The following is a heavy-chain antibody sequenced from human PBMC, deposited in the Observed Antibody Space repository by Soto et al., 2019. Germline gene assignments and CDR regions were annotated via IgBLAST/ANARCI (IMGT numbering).Heavy chain of an antibody. V-gene: IGHV1-69*08. CDR3: AREEYYYGSGAFFDY. CDR2: IIPILGIA. D-gene: IGHD3-10*01. J-gene: IGHJ4*02. CDR1: GGTFSSYT. Sequence: QVQLVQSGAEVKKPGSSVKVSCKASGGTFSSYTISWVRQAPGQGLEWMGRIIPILGIANYAQKFQGRVTITADKTTSPAYLELSSLRSEDTAVYYCAREEYYYGSGAFFDYWGQGTLVTVS.